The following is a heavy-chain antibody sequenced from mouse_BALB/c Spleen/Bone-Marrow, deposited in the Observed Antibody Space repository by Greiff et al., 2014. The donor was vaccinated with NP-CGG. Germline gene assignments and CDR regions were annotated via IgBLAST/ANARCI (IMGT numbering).Heavy chain of an antibody. D-gene: IGHD2-4*01. Sequence: EVKLVESGGGLVQPGGSLRLSCATSGFTFTDYYMSWVRQPPGKALEWLGFISNKANGYTTEYSASVKGRFTISRDNSQSILYIQMNTLRAEDSATYYCARDKVYYEYDEGYFDYWGQGTTLTVSS. CDR1: GFTFTDYY. CDR2: ISNKANGYTT. CDR3: ARDKVYYEYDEGYFDY. V-gene: IGHV7-3*02. J-gene: IGHJ2*01.